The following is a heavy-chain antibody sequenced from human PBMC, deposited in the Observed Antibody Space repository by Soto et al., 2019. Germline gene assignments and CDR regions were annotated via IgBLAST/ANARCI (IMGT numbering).Heavy chain of an antibody. CDR1: GGSISSGGYS. J-gene: IGHJ4*02. Sequence: PSETLSLTCAVSGGSISSGGYSWSWIRQPPGKGLEWIGYIYHSGSTYYNPSLKSRVTISVDRSKNQFSLKLSSVTAADTAVYYCARSYYDSSGYKFDYWGQGTLVTVSS. V-gene: IGHV4-30-2*01. CDR3: ARSYYDSSGYKFDY. D-gene: IGHD3-22*01. CDR2: IYHSGST.